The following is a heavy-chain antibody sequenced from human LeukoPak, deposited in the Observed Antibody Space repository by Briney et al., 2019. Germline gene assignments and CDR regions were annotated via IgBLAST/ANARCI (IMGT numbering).Heavy chain of an antibody. CDR2: IHYIGST. V-gene: IGHV4-39*01. Sequence: SETLSLTCTVSGGPIRSSGFYWGWIRQTPGKGLEWIGSIHYIGSTYYNPSLKSRVTVSVDTSRNQFSLKVTSVTAADTAFYYCARHTRSGYSYGYEDWGQGTLVTVSS. J-gene: IGHJ4*02. D-gene: IGHD5-18*01. CDR3: ARHTRSGYSYGYED. CDR1: GGPIRSSGFY.